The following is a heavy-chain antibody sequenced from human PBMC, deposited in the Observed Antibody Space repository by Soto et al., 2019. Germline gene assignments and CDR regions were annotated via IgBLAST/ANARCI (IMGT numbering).Heavy chain of an antibody. CDR3: AKSGVLVVTARASHWFDP. CDR1: GYTLTELS. CDR2: FDPEDGET. V-gene: IGHV1-24*01. J-gene: IGHJ5*02. D-gene: IGHD2-2*01. Sequence: ASVKVSCKVSGYTLTELSMHWVRQAPGKGLEWMGGFDPEDGETIYAQKFQGRVTMTEDTSTDTAYMELSSLRSEDTAVYYCAKSGVLVVTARASHWFDPWGQGTLVTVSS.